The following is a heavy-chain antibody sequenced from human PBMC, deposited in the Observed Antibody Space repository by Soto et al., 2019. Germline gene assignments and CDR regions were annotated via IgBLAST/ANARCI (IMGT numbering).Heavy chain of an antibody. J-gene: IGHJ4*02. Sequence: PGGSLRLSCAASGFTFSSYAMHWVRQAPGKGLEWVAVISYDGSNKYYADSVKDRFTISRDNSKNTLYLQMNSLRAEDTAVYYCARVCFWDGYNCADYWGQGTLVTVSS. CDR3: ARVCFWDGYNCADY. CDR2: ISYDGSNK. D-gene: IGHD5-12*01. CDR1: GFTFSSYA. V-gene: IGHV3-30-3*01.